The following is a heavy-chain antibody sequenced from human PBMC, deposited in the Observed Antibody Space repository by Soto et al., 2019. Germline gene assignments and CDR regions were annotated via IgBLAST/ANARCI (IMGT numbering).Heavy chain of an antibody. CDR3: AKYRKWLDYYFDY. V-gene: IGHV3-23*01. D-gene: IGHD6-19*01. Sequence: EMQLLESGGGLVQPGGSLRLSCAASGFTFSSYAMSWVRQAPGKGLEWVSAISGSGGSTYYADSVKGRFTISRDNSKNTLYLQMNCLRAEDTAVYYCAKYRKWLDYYFDYWGQGTLVTVSS. J-gene: IGHJ4*02. CDR2: ISGSGGST. CDR1: GFTFSSYA.